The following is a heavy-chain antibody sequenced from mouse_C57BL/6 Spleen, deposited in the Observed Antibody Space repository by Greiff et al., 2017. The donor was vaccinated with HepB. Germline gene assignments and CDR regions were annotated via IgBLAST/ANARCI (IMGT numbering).Heavy chain of an antibody. D-gene: IGHD1-1*01. CDR1: GYTFTSYG. Sequence: QVQLQQSGAELARPGASVKLSCEASGYTFTSYGISWVKQRTGQGLEWIGEIYPRSGNTYYNEKFKGKATLTADKSSSTAYMELRSLTSEDSAVYFCARSSGSSRGYFDVWGTGTTVTVSS. J-gene: IGHJ1*03. CDR2: IYPRSGNT. V-gene: IGHV1-81*01. CDR3: ARSSGSSRGYFDV.